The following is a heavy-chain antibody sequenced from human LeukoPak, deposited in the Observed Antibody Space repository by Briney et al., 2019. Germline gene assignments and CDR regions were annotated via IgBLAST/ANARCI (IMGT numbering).Heavy chain of an antibody. CDR3: ARDSPYGYTSGHYYYCLYV. J-gene: IGHJ6*03. CDR2: IHSGGTT. Sequence: PSETLSLTCTVSGGSMNRFYWAWIRQPAGRGLERIGRIHSGGTTNYNPSLKSRLTISLDTSKNQFSLNLNSVTAADTAVYYCARDSPYGYTSGHYYYCLYVWGKGATVTVSS. CDR1: GGSMNRFY. D-gene: IGHD5-18*01. V-gene: IGHV4-4*07.